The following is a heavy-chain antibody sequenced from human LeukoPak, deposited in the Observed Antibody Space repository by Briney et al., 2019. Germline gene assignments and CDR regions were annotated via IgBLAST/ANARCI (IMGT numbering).Heavy chain of an antibody. V-gene: IGHV4-61*02. J-gene: IGHJ5*02. Sequence: PSETLSLTCTVSGDSISSGRYYWSWIRQPAGKGLEWIGRIYTSGSTNYNPSLKSRVTISVDTSKNQFSLKLSSVTAADTAVYYCARDYKEGHSSSWFFNWFDPWGQGTLVTVSS. CDR3: ARDYKEGHSSSWFFNWFDP. CDR2: IYTSGST. D-gene: IGHD6-13*01. CDR1: GDSISSGRYY.